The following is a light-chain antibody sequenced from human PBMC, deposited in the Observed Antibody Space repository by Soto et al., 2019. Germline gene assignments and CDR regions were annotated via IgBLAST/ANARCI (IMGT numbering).Light chain of an antibody. CDR3: QSYDSSLSGWV. CDR2: GNS. V-gene: IGLV1-40*01. Sequence: QSVLTQPPSVYGAQGQRVTISCPGSSSNIGAGYDVHWYQQLPGTAPKLLIYGNSNRPSGVPDRFSGSKSGTSASLAITGLQAEDEADYYCQSYDSSLSGWVFGGGTKLTVL. CDR1: SSNIGAGYD. J-gene: IGLJ3*02.